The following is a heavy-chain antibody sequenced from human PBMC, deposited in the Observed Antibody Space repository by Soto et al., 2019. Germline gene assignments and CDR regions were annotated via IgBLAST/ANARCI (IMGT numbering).Heavy chain of an antibody. Sequence: GESLKISCKGSGYSFSSYWVGWVRQMSGKGLEWMGIIYPGDSDTRYSPSFQGQVTISADKSISTAYLQWSSLKASDTAMYYCARLYRHCSAGSCYPDYWGQGTLVTVSS. CDR2: IYPGDSDT. CDR1: GYSFSSYW. V-gene: IGHV5-51*01. CDR3: ARLYRHCSAGSCYPDY. J-gene: IGHJ4*02. D-gene: IGHD2-15*01.